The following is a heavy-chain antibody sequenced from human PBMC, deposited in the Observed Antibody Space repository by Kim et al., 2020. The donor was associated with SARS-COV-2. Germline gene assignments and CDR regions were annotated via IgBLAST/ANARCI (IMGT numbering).Heavy chain of an antibody. D-gene: IGHD3-3*01. CDR2: IYYSGST. Sequence: SETLSLTCTASGGSISSYYWSWIRQPPGKGLEWIGYIYYSGSTNYNSSLKSRVTISVDTSKNQFSLKLSSVTAADTAVYYCARDHREWLQYTANWYFDLWGRGTLVTVSS. J-gene: IGHJ2*01. CDR3: ARDHREWLQYTANWYFDL. V-gene: IGHV4-59*01. CDR1: GGSISSYY.